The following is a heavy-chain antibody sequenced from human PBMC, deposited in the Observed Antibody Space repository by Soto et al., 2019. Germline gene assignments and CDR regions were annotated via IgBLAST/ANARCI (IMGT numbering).Heavy chain of an antibody. J-gene: IGHJ6*02. V-gene: IGHV4-38-2*01. CDR2: IYLSGST. Sequence: SETLSLTCAVSGYSISSGYYWGWIRQPPGKGLEWIGSIYLSGSTYYNPSLKSRVTISVDTSKNQFSLKLSSVTAADTAVYYCARADDFWSGSSGMDVWGQGTTVTVSS. D-gene: IGHD3-3*01. CDR1: GYSISSGYY. CDR3: ARADDFWSGSSGMDV.